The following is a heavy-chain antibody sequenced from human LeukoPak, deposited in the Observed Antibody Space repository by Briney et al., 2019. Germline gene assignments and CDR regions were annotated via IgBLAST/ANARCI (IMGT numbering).Heavy chain of an antibody. CDR1: GGSISSSSYY. CDR3: ARPDYDAD. D-gene: IGHD4-17*01. CDR2: IYYSGST. V-gene: IGHV4-39*07. J-gene: IGHJ4*02. Sequence: SETLSLTCTVSGGSISSSSYYWGWIRQPPGKGLEWIGSIYYSGSTYYNPSLKSRVTISVDTSKNQFSLKLSSVTAADTAVYYCARPDYDADWGQGTLVTVSS.